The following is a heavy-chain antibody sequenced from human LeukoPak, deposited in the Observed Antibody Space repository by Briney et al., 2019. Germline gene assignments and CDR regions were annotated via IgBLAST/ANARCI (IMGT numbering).Heavy chain of an antibody. J-gene: IGHJ4*02. CDR1: RFTFSIYW. CDR3: ARDPSLVAPPY. D-gene: IGHD2-8*02. CDR2: INQDGSEK. V-gene: IGHV3-7*01. Sequence: GGSLRLSCAASRFTFSIYWMSWVRQAPGKGLEWVANINQDGSEKYYVDSVEGRFIISRDNAKNSLYLQMNSLRAEDTAVYFCARDPSLVAPPYWGQGTLVTVSS.